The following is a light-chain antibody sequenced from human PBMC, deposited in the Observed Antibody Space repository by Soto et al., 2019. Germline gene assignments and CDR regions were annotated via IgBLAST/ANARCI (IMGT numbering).Light chain of an antibody. V-gene: IGLV2-18*02. CDR2: EVT. CDR1: SNDFGSYNR. J-gene: IGLJ3*02. Sequence: QAVVTQPPSVSGSPGQSVTISCTGTSNDFGSYNRVSWFQQPPGTAPKLMIYEVTHRPSGVPDRFSGSKSGNTASLTISGLQAEDEADYYCSSFTSSSTWVFGGGTKLTVL. CDR3: SSFTSSSTWV.